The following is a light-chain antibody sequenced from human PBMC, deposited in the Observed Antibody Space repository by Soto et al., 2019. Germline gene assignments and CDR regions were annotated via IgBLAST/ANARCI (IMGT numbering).Light chain of an antibody. CDR1: QSVSISY. CDR2: GTS. Sequence: EIVLTQSPGTLSLSPGERATLSCRASQSVSISYIAWYQQKPGQAPRLLIYGTSSRAAGIPDRFSGSGSGTDFHLTISRLETEVFAKYCCQHYDGSFTFGPGTKVDIK. V-gene: IGKV3-20*01. J-gene: IGKJ3*01. CDR3: QHYDGSFT.